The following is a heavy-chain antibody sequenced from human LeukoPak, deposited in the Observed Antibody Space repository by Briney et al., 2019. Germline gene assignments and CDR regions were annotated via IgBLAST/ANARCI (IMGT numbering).Heavy chain of an antibody. J-gene: IGHJ4*02. CDR2: ISYDGSNK. Sequence: GGSLRLSCAASGFTFSSYWMSWVRQAPGKGLEWVAVISYDGSNKYYADSVKGRFTISRDNSKNTQYLQMNSLRAEDTAVYYCARDRVFDYWGQGTLVTVSS. CDR3: ARDRVFDY. CDR1: GFTFSSYW. V-gene: IGHV3-30-3*01.